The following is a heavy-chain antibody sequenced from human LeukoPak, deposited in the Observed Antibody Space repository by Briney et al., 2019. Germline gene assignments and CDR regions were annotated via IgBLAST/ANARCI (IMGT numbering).Heavy chain of an antibody. V-gene: IGHV3-11*01. CDR2: ISSSGSTI. D-gene: IGHD3-10*01. J-gene: IGHJ5*02. Sequence: GGSLRLSCAASGFTFSDYYMSWIRQAPGKGLEWVSYISSSGSTIYYADSVKGRFTISRDNAKNSLYLQMNSLRAEDTAVYYCARRYSGYYGSGGYYYNWFDPWGQGTLVTVSS. CDR1: GFTFSDYY. CDR3: ARRYSGYYGSGGYYYNWFDP.